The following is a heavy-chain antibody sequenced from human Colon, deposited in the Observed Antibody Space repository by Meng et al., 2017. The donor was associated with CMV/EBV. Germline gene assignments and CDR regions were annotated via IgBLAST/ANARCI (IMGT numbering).Heavy chain of an antibody. CDR3: ARLLIYDFWSGFDY. D-gene: IGHD3-3*01. V-gene: IGHV3-7*01. CDR2: IKQDGSEK. CDR1: GGSFIGYS. J-gene: IGHJ4*02. Sequence: GGSLRLSCALSGGSFIGYSWSWIRQPPGKGLEWVANIKQDGSEKYYVDSVKGRFTISRDNAKNSLYLQMNSLRAEDTAVYYCARLLIYDFWSGFDYWGQGTLVTVSS.